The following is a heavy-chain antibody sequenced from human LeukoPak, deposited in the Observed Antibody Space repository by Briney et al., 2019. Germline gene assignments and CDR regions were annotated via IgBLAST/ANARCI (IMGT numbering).Heavy chain of an antibody. Sequence: AGGSLRLSCAASGFTFSSYAMHWVRQAPGKGLEWVAVISYDGSNKKYADSVKGRFTISRVNSQKTLYLQMNSLRAEDAAVYYCARGAARMVEMGTMISFEYWGQGTLVTASS. J-gene: IGHJ4*02. V-gene: IGHV3-30*04. CDR2: ISYDGSNK. CDR3: ARGAARMVEMGTMISFEY. D-gene: IGHD5-24*01. CDR1: GFTFSSYA.